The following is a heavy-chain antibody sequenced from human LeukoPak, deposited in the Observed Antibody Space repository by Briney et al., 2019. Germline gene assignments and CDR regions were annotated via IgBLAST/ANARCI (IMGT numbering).Heavy chain of an antibody. J-gene: IGHJ4*02. CDR1: GFTFSSYA. V-gene: IGHV3-64*01. D-gene: IGHD3-22*01. CDR2: ISSNGGST. CDR3: ARRGSGYSQNYFDF. Sequence: PGGSLRFSGAASGFTFSSYAMHWVRQAPGKGLECGSAISSNGGSTYYANSVKGRLTISTDNSKNTLYLQMGSLRAEDMAVYYCARRGSGYSQNYFDFWGQGTLVTVSS.